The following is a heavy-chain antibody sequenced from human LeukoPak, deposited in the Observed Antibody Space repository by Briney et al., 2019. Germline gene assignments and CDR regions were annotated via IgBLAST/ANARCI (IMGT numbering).Heavy chain of an antibody. J-gene: IGHJ6*03. V-gene: IGHV4-38-2*02. Sequence: PSETLSLTCTVSGYSISSGYYWGWIRQPPGKGLEWIGSIYHSGSSYYNPSLKSRVTISVDTSKNQFSLKVSSVTAAETAVYYCARVYSGSSWDYYYYMDVWGKGTTVTVSS. CDR2: IYHSGSS. D-gene: IGHD6-13*01. CDR3: ARVYSGSSWDYYYYMDV. CDR1: GYSISSGYY.